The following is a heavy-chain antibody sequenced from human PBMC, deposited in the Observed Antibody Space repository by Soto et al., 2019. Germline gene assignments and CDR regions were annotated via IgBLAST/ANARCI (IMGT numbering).Heavy chain of an antibody. D-gene: IGHD4-17*01. Sequence: ASVKVSCKDCRYTYTSYAMRSVCHAPGQRLEWMGWINAGNGNTKYSQKFQGRVTITRDTSASTAYMELGSLRFEDTAVDYCARELDYGVDYWGQGTLVTVSS. CDR2: INAGNGNT. V-gene: IGHV1-3*01. CDR3: ARELDYGVDY. J-gene: IGHJ4*02. CDR1: RYTYTSYA.